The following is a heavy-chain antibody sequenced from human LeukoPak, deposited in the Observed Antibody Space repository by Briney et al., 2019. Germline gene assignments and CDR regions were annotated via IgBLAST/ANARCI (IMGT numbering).Heavy chain of an antibody. V-gene: IGHV4-34*01. D-gene: IGHD5-12*01. CDR1: GGSFSGYY. J-gene: IGHJ3*02. Sequence: PSETLSLTCAVYGGSFSGYYWSWIRQPPGKGLEWIGEINHSGSTNYNPSLESRVTISVDTSKNQFSLKLSSVTAADTAVYYCARGLWLSLGAFDIWGQGTMVTVSS. CDR2: INHSGST. CDR3: ARGLWLSLGAFDI.